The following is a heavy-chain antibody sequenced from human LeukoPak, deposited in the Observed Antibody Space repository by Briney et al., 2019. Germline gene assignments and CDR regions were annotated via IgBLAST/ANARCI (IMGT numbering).Heavy chain of an antibody. Sequence: PSETLSLTCAVYGGSFSGYYWSWIRQPPGKGLDWIGEINHSGSTNYNPSLKSRATISVDTSKTQFSLKLSSLTAAGTAVYYCARNKRGFDDWGQGTLVTVSS. CDR2: INHSGST. V-gene: IGHV4-34*01. D-gene: IGHD3-10*01. CDR1: GGSFSGYY. CDR3: ARNKRGFDD. J-gene: IGHJ4*02.